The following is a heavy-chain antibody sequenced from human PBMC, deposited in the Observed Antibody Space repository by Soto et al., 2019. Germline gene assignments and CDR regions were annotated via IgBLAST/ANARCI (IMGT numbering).Heavy chain of an antibody. CDR3: AGAQMVRGIIYYYGMDV. Sequence: PSETLSLACTVSGGSISSYYWTWIRQPPGKGLEWIGYIYYSGSTNYNPSLKSRVTISLATSTTQCSLKLSSFTAADTAVYYCAGAQMVRGIIYYYGMDVWGQGTTVTVSS. J-gene: IGHJ6*02. D-gene: IGHD3-10*01. V-gene: IGHV4-59*08. CDR1: GGSISSYY. CDR2: IYYSGST.